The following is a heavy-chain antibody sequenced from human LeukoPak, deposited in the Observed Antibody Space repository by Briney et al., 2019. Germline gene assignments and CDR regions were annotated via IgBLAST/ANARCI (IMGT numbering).Heavy chain of an antibody. Sequence: ETLSLTCTVSGGSISSYYWSWIRQPPGKGLEWIGYIYFSGDTNYNPSLKSRLTISVDTSRNQFSLSLDSVTAADTAVYYCARDRGQLGRPYYYGMDVWGQGTTVTVS. CDR1: GGSISSYY. J-gene: IGHJ6*02. V-gene: IGHV4-59*01. CDR2: IYFSGDT. CDR3: ARDRGQLGRPYYYGMDV. D-gene: IGHD3-10*01.